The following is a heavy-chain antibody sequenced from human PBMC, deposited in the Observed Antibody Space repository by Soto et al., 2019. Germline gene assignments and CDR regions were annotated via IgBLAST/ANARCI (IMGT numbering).Heavy chain of an antibody. J-gene: IGHJ4*02. D-gene: IGHD2-8*02. CDR1: GYTFTSYA. Sequence: ASVKVSCKASGYTFTSYAMHWVRQAPGQRLEWMGWINAGNGNTKYSQKFQGRVTITADESTSTAYMELSSLRSEDTAVYYCARDPNLPWSPFDYWGQGTLVTVSS. CDR3: ARDPNLPWSPFDY. V-gene: IGHV1-3*01. CDR2: INAGNGNT.